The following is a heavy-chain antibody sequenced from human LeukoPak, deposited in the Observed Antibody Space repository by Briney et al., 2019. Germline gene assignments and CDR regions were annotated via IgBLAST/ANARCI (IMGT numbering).Heavy chain of an antibody. D-gene: IGHD5-12*01. J-gene: IGHJ4*02. CDR2: ISAYNGNT. CDR3: ARDLTYSYLVTMRYLDY. Sequence: GASVKVSCKASGYTFTSYGISWVRQAPGQGLEWMGWISAYNGNTNYAQKLQGRVTMTTDTSTSTAYMELRSLRSDDTAVYYCARDLTYSYLVTMRYLDYWGQGTLVTVSS. V-gene: IGHV1-18*01. CDR1: GYTFTSYG.